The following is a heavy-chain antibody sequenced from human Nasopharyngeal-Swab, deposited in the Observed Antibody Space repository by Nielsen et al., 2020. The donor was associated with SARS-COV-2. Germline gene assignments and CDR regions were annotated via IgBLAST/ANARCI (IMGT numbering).Heavy chain of an antibody. CDR2: VSGSGGTT. J-gene: IGHJ4*02. D-gene: IGHD2-15*01. CDR3: AKDRYCSGGACYFSGFDY. V-gene: IGHV3-23*01. CDR1: GFTFSSYA. Sequence: GESLKISCAASGFTFSSYAMSWVRQAPGKGLEWVSGVSGSGGTTKYADSVKGRFTISRDNSKNKLYLQMHSLRVEDTAVYYCAKDRYCSGGACYFSGFDYWAWEPWSPSPQ.